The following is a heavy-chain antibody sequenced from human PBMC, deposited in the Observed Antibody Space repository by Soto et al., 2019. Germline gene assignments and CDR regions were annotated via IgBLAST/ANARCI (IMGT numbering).Heavy chain of an antibody. CDR1: GFTFSSYA. J-gene: IGHJ4*02. CDR3: ARESGVLRYFDWLFRDFDY. CDR2: ISGSGGST. D-gene: IGHD3-9*01. Sequence: PGGSLRLSCAASGFTFSSYAMSWVRQAPGKGLEWVSAISGSGGSTYYADSVKGRFTISRDNSKNTLYLQMNSLRAEDTAVYYCARESGVLRYFDWLFRDFDYWGQGTLVTVSS. V-gene: IGHV3-23*01.